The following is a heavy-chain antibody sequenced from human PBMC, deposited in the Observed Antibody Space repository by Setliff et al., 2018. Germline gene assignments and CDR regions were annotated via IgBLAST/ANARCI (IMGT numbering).Heavy chain of an antibody. CDR3: ARDVFDFRTGQAGP. D-gene: IGHD3-3*01. CDR1: GFRFSDLY. Sequence: GGSLRLSCAASGFRFSDLYMSWVRQVPGKGLEWLSKISGAGTTVFYADSVRGRFTISRDNAKNSLFLQMNSLRVEDTAVYYCARDVFDFRTGQAGPWGQGTLVTVSS. V-gene: IGHV3-11*04. J-gene: IGHJ5*02. CDR2: ISGAGTTV.